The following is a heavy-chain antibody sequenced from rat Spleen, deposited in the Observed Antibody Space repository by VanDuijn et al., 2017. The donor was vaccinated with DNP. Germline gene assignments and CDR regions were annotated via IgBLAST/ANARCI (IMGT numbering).Heavy chain of an antibody. V-gene: IGHV5S23*01. Sequence: EVQLVESGGGLVQPGRSLKLSCAASGFTFSDSYMAWVRQAPKKGLEWVATISTSGSKIYYPDSVKGRFTISRDNAKSSLFLQMNSLRSEETATYYCARGGRSYFDYWGHGVMVTVSS. J-gene: IGHJ2*01. CDR1: GFTFSDSY. CDR3: ARGGRSYFDY. D-gene: IGHD1-11*01. CDR2: ISTSGSKI.